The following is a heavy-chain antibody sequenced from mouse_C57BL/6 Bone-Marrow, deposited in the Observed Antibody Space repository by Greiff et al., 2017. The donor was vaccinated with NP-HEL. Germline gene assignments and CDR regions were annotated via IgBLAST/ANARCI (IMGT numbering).Heavy chain of an antibody. Sequence: QVQLQQSGAELMKPGASVKLSCKATGYTFTGNWIEWVKQRPGHGLEWIGEILPGSGNTYYNERFKGKATFTADTSSNTAYMQLSSLTTEDSAIYYSARDYYGSSYFDYWGQGTTLTVSS. CDR3: ARDYYGSSYFDY. D-gene: IGHD1-1*01. J-gene: IGHJ2*01. CDR1: GYTFTGNW. CDR2: ILPGSGNT. V-gene: IGHV1-9*01.